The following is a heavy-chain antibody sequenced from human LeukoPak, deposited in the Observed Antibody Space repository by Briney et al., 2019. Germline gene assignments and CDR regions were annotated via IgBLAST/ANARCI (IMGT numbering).Heavy chain of an antibody. J-gene: IGHJ4*02. D-gene: IGHD1-14*01. CDR1: GGSFSGYY. CDR3: ARGENQGYFDY. Sequence: SETLSLTCAVYGGSFSGYYWSWIRQPPGKGLEWIGEINHSGSTNYNPSLKSRVTISVDTSKNQFSLKLSSVTAVDTAVYYCARGENQGYFDYWGQGTLVTVSS. V-gene: IGHV4-34*01. CDR2: INHSGST.